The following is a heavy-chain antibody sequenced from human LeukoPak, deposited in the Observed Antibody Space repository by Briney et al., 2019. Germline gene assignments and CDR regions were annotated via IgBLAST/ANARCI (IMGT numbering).Heavy chain of an antibody. J-gene: IGHJ4*02. Sequence: PSETLSLTCAVYGGSFSGYYWSWIRQPPGKGLEWIGEINHSGSTNYNPSLKSRVTISVDTSKNQFSLKLSSVTAADTAVYYCARRLVVATTFFDYWGQGTLVTVSS. CDR3: ARRLVVATTFFDY. V-gene: IGHV4-34*01. D-gene: IGHD2-15*01. CDR1: GGSFSGYY. CDR2: INHSGST.